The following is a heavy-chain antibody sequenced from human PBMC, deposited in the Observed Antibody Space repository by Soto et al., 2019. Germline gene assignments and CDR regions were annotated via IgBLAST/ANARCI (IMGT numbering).Heavy chain of an antibody. Sequence: GGSLRLSGAASGVTASSTYMSWVPQVPGKGLEWVSVIYSGGSTYYADSVKGRFTISRDNSKNTLYLQMNSLRAEDTAVYYCARHGYNYGGGYFDYWGQGTLVTVSS. V-gene: IGHV3-66*04. J-gene: IGHJ4*02. CDR2: IYSGGST. CDR1: GVTASSTY. CDR3: ARHGYNYGGGYFDY. D-gene: IGHD5-18*01.